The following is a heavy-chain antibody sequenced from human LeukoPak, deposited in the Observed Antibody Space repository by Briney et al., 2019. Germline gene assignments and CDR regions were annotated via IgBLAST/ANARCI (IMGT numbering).Heavy chain of an antibody. CDR2: IKQDGSEK. CDR3: ARGIGSGWYGSFDY. V-gene: IGHV3-7*03. D-gene: IGHD6-19*01. CDR1: GFTSSSYW. J-gene: IGHJ4*02. Sequence: PGGSLRLSCAASGFTSSSYWMSWVRQAPGKGLEWVANIKQDGSEKYYVDSVKGRFSISRDNAKNSLYLQMNSLRAEDTAVYYCARGIGSGWYGSFDYWGQGTLVTVSS.